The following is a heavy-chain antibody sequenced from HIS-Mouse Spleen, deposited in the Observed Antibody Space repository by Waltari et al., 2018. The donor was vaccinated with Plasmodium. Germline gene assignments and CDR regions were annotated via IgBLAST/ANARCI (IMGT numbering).Heavy chain of an antibody. D-gene: IGHD6-19*01. CDR1: GYTFTNYG. J-gene: IGHJ3*02. CDR3: ARGSAGDAFDI. Sequence: QVQLVQSGAEVKKPGASVKVSCTASGYTFTNYGISWVRQAPGKGREGMGWISTYNGNTHLGQKVQGRVNMTTDTSTSEAYMELSSMRYDDTAGDYCARGSAGDAFDIWGQGTMGTVSS. CDR2: ISTYNGNT. V-gene: IGHV1-18*01.